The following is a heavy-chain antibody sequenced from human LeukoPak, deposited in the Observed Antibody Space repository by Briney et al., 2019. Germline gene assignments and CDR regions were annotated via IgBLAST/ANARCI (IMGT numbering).Heavy chain of an antibody. J-gene: IGHJ6*03. CDR2: IYYSGST. CDR3: AGHYGDYYYYYMDV. Sequence: SETLSLTCTVSGGSISSYYWSWIRQPPGKGLEWIGYIYYSGSTNYNPSLKSRVTISVDTSKNQFSLKLSSVTAADTAVYYCAGHYGDYYYYYMDVWGKGTTVTVSS. V-gene: IGHV4-59*01. D-gene: IGHD4-17*01. CDR1: GGSISSYY.